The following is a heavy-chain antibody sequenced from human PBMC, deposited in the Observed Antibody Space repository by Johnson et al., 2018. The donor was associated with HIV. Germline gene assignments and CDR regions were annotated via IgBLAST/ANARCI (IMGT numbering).Heavy chain of an antibody. CDR1: GFTFDDYG. J-gene: IGHJ3*01. Sequence: VQLVESGGGVVRRGGSLRLSCAASGFTFDDYGMSWVRQAPGKGLEWVSGINWNGGSTGYVDSMKGRFTISRDNARNSLYLQMNSLRAEDTALYYCARGTITVIRGIIAFDLWGQGTMVTVSS. D-gene: IGHD3-10*01. CDR2: INWNGGST. CDR3: ARGTITVIRGIIAFDL. V-gene: IGHV3-20*04.